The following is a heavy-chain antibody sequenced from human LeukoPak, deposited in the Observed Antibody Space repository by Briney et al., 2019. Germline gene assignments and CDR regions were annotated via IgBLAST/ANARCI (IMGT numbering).Heavy chain of an antibody. D-gene: IGHD6-13*01. V-gene: IGHV4-59*01. J-gene: IGHJ4*02. Sequence: SETLSLTCTVSGVSISSYYWSWLRQPPGKGLEWIGYIYYTGSTTYNPSLKSRVTMSVDTSKNQFSLKLSSVTAADTAVYFCARDHHGSSYWGQGTLVAVSS. CDR1: GVSISSYY. CDR3: ARDHHGSSY. CDR2: IYYTGST.